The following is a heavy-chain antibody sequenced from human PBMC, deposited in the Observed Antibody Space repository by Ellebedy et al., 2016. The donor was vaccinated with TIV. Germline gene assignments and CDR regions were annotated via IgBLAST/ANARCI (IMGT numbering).Heavy chain of an antibody. Sequence: AASVKVSCKASGYTFTGYYLHWVRQAPGPGLEWMGWLNPSNGVTNYAQKFQGRVTMGRDTSINTAYINLYRLTSGDTAVYYCARQSGYSSDWSSDSWGQGTLVTVSS. V-gene: IGHV1-2*02. CDR2: LNPSNGVT. D-gene: IGHD6-19*01. CDR1: GYTFTGYY. CDR3: ARQSGYSSDWSSDS. J-gene: IGHJ5*01.